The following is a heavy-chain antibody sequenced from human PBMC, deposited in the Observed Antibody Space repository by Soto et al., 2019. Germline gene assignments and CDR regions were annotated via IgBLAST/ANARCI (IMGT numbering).Heavy chain of an antibody. CDR3: ASQYYDFWSGYLL. J-gene: IGHJ4*02. V-gene: IGHV5-51*01. D-gene: IGHD3-3*01. Sequence: PGESLKISCKGSGYSFTSYWIGWVRQMPGKGLEWMGIIYPGDSDTRYSPSFQGQVTISADKSISTAYLQWSSLKASDTAMYYCASQYYDFWSGYLLWGQGTLVTDSS. CDR2: IYPGDSDT. CDR1: GYSFTSYW.